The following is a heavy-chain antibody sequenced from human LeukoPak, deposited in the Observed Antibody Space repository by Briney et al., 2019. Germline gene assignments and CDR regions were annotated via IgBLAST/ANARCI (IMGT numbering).Heavy chain of an antibody. J-gene: IGHJ6*03. Sequence: SETLSLTCAVCGGSLSDSYWSWIRQPPGKGLEWIGEINHSGSTKYNPSLKSRVTMSVDTSKNQFSLKLSSVTAADTAVYYCARHLLYYDSSGYYYGYYYMDVWGKGTTVTISS. D-gene: IGHD3-22*01. V-gene: IGHV4-34*01. CDR2: INHSGST. CDR1: GGSLSDSY. CDR3: ARHLLYYDSSGYYYGYYYMDV.